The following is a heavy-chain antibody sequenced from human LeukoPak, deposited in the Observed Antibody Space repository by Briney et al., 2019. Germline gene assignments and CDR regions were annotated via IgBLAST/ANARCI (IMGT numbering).Heavy chain of an antibody. CDR1: GYRFTSYW. D-gene: IGHD3-16*01. J-gene: IGHJ4*02. CDR3: TRHGPEGAYREVDF. CDR2: IYPGDSDT. V-gene: IGHV5-51*01. Sequence: KPGESLKISCKGSGYRFTSYWIGWVRQMPGKGLEWMAIIYPGDSDTRYGPSFQGQVTISADKSINTAFLQWSNLKASDTAMHYCTRHGPEGAYREVDFWGQGTLVTVSS.